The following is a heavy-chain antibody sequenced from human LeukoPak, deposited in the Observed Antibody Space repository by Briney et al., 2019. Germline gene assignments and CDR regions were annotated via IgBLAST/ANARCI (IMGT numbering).Heavy chain of an antibody. J-gene: IGHJ5*02. D-gene: IGHD3/OR15-3a*01. CDR2: IKNNGGT. CDR1: GGSISTYS. Sequence: SETLSLTCTVSGGSISTYSWNWLRQSPGQGLAWIGYIKNNGGTYNNPSLKSRVTISLDTSKNQFSLKLTSVTAADTAVYYCARDAGGTWFDPWGQGTLVTVSS. V-gene: IGHV4-59*01. CDR3: ARDAGGTWFDP.